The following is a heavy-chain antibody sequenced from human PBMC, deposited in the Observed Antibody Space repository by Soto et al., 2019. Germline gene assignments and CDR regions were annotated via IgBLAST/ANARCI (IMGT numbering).Heavy chain of an antibody. Sequence: QVKLVQSGAEVKKPGASVKVSCKASGYTFTSYGISWVRQAPGQGLEWMGWISAYNGNTNYAQKLQGRVTMTTDTSTSTAYMELRSLRADDTAVYYCARDPRFIPRGGLYFDYWGQVTLVTVSS. CDR2: ISAYNGNT. J-gene: IGHJ4*02. CDR1: GYTFTSYG. V-gene: IGHV1-18*04. D-gene: IGHD3-16*01. CDR3: ARDPRFIPRGGLYFDY.